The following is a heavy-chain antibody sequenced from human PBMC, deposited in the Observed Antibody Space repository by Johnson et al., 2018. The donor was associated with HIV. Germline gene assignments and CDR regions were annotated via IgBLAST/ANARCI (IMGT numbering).Heavy chain of an antibody. D-gene: IGHD2-2*01. J-gene: IGHJ3*02. CDR3: TTEKHAPRAFDI. CDR2: IKSKTDGGTT. Sequence: VQLVESGGGLIQPGGSLRLSCAAYGFTVSSNYMSWVRQAPGKGLEWVGRIKSKTDGGTTDYAAPVKGRFTISRDDSKNTLYLQMNSLKTEDTAVYYCTTEKHAPRAFDIWGQGTMVTVSS. CDR1: GFTVSSNY. V-gene: IGHV3-15*01.